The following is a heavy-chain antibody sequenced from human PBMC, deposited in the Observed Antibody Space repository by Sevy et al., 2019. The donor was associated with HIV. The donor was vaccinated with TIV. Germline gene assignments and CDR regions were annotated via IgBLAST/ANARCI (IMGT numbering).Heavy chain of an antibody. Sequence: GGSLRLSCAASGFTFSSYAMHWVRQAPGKGLEWVAVISYDGSNKYYADSVKGRFTISIDNSKNTLYLQMNSLRAEDTAVYYCARERTYSSSSDYYYGMDVWGQGTTVTVSS. D-gene: IGHD6-13*01. CDR3: ARERTYSSSSDYYYGMDV. CDR1: GFTFSSYA. CDR2: ISYDGSNK. V-gene: IGHV3-30-3*01. J-gene: IGHJ6*02.